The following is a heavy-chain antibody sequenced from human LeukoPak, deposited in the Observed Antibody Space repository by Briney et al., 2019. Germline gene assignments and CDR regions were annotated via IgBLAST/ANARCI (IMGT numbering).Heavy chain of an antibody. V-gene: IGHV1-18*01. Sequence: GASVKVSCKASGYTFTSYGISWVRQAPGQGLEWMGWISAYNGNTNYAQKLQGRVTMTTDTSTSTAYMELRSLRSDDTAVYYCAKYLSVSHVYSYGFDYWGQGTLVTVSS. J-gene: IGHJ4*02. CDR1: GYTFTSYG. D-gene: IGHD5-18*01. CDR2: ISAYNGNT. CDR3: AKYLSVSHVYSYGFDY.